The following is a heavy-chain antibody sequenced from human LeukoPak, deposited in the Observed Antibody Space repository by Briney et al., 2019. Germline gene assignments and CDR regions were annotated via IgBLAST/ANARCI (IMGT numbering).Heavy chain of an antibody. CDR2: IYPGDSDT. Sequence: GESLKISCKGSGYSFTSYWIGWVRQMPGKGLEWMGIIYPGDSDTRYSPSFQGQVTISADKSISTAYLQWSSLKASDTAMYYCARVDPGYCSGGSYYSGSVDYWGQGTLVTVSS. CDR3: ARVDPGYCSGGSYYSGSVDY. CDR1: GYSFTSYW. D-gene: IGHD2-15*01. V-gene: IGHV5-51*03. J-gene: IGHJ4*02.